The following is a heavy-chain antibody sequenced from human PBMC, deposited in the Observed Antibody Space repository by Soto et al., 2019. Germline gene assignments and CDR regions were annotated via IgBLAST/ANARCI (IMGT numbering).Heavy chain of an antibody. V-gene: IGHV3-43*01. CDR1: GFPFDDYT. D-gene: IGHD6-13*01. CDR2: ISWDGGST. Sequence: EVQLVESGGVVVQPGGSLRLSGAASGFPFDDYTMHGVRQAPGKGREWVSLISWDGGSTYYADSVKGRFTISRDNSKNSLYLQMNSLRTEDTALYYCASTRSSSRAGDAFDIWGQGTMVTVSS. CDR3: ASTRSSSRAGDAFDI. J-gene: IGHJ3*02.